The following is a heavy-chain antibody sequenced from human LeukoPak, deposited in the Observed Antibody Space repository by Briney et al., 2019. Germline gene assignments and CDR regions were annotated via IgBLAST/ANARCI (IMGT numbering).Heavy chain of an antibody. CDR1: GFTFSSYW. CDR2: IKQDGSEK. D-gene: IGHD3-3*01. V-gene: IGHV3-7*01. J-gene: IGHJ6*03. CDR3: ARDEATKYDFWSGYRKSGYYYYMDV. Sequence: GGSLRLSCAASGFTFSSYWMSWVRQAPGKGLEWVANIKQDGSEKYYVDSVKGRFTISRDNAKNSLFLQMNSLRTEDTAVYYCARDEATKYDFWSGYRKSGYYYYMDVWGKGTTVTVSS.